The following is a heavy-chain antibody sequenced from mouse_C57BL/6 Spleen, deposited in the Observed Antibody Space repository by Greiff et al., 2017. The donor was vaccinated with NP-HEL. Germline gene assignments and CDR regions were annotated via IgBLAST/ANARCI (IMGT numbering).Heavy chain of an antibody. V-gene: IGHV1-74*01. J-gene: IGHJ4*01. CDR2: IHPSASDT. Sequence: QVQLQQPGAELVKPGASVKVSCKASGYTFTSYWMHWVKQRPGQGLEWIGRIHPSASDTNYNQKFKGKATLTVDKSSSTAYRQLSSLTSEDSAVYYCAIYIATVVADYAMDYWGQGTSVTVSS. CDR3: AIYIATVVADYAMDY. D-gene: IGHD1-1*01. CDR1: GYTFTSYW.